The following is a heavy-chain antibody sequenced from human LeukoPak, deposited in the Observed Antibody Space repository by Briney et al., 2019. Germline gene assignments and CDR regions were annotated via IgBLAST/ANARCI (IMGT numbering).Heavy chain of an antibody. CDR2: INHSGST. J-gene: IGHJ4*02. V-gene: IGHV4-34*01. Sequence: TSETLSLTCAVYGGSFSGYQWTWIRQPPGKGLEWIGQINHSGSTNYNPSLKSRVTISVDTSKNQFSLKLSSVTAADTAVYYCARGAPGYWGQGTLVTVSS. CDR3: ARGAPGY. CDR1: GGSFSGYQ.